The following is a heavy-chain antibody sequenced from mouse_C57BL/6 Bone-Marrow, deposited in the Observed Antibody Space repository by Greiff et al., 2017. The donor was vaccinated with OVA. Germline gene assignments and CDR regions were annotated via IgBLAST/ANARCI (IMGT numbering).Heavy chain of an antibody. CDR3: ARSYYSNPLAY. CDR2: IRNKANGYTT. J-gene: IGHJ3*01. CDR1: GFTFTDYY. V-gene: IGHV7-3*01. Sequence: EVMLVESGGGLVQPGGSLSLSCAASGFTFTDYYMSWVRQPPGKALEWLGFIRNKANGYTTEYSASVKGRFTISRDNSQSILYLQMNALRAEDSATDYCARSYYSNPLAYWGQGTLVTVSA. D-gene: IGHD2-5*01.